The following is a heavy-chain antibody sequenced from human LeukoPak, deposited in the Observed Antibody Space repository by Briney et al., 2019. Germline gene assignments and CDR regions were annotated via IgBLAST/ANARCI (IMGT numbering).Heavy chain of an antibody. D-gene: IGHD6-19*01. CDR3: AGERGEEYSSGWYKRNYFDN. Sequence: PSETLSLICSVSGGSISRSSYYWGWIRQPPGKGLEWIGSIYYTGSTNYNPSLKSRDTISEDTSKNQFSLKLTSVTGADTAVYYCAGERGEEYSSGWYKRNYFDNWGQGIRVTVSS. V-gene: IGHV4-39*07. J-gene: IGHJ4*02. CDR2: IYYTGST. CDR1: GGSISRSSYY.